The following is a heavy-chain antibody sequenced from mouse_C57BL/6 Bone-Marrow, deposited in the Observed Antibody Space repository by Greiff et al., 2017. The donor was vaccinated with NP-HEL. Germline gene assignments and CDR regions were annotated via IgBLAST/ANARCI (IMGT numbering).Heavy chain of an antibody. V-gene: IGHV1-72*01. J-gene: IGHJ4*01. CDR1: GYTFTSYW. D-gene: IGHD1-1*01. Sequence: VQLQQPGAELVKPGASVKLSCKASGYTFTSYWMPWVKQRPGRGLEWIGRIDPNSGGTKYNEKFKSKATLTVDKPSSTAYMQLSSLTSEDSAVYYCARETTVGATGTYYAMDYWGQGTSVTVSS. CDR2: IDPNSGGT. CDR3: ARETTVGATGTYYAMDY.